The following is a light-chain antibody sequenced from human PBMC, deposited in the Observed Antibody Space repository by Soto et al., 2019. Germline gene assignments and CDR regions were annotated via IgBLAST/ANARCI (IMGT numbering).Light chain of an antibody. CDR2: DVS. Sequence: QSVLTQPASLSGSPGQSITISFTGTSSEVGGYNYVSWYQQHPCKAPKLMIYDVSNRPSGVSNRFSGSKSGNTASLTISGLQAEDEADYYCSSYTSSSTFYVFGTGTKVTVL. V-gene: IGLV2-14*01. J-gene: IGLJ1*01. CDR3: SSYTSSSTFYV. CDR1: SSEVGGYNY.